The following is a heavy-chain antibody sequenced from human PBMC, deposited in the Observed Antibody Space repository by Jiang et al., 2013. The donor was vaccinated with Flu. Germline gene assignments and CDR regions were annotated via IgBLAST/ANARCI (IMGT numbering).Heavy chain of an antibody. V-gene: IGHV3-48*01. CDR2: ISGASSTI. CDR1: GFPFSSYS. Sequence: VQLVESGGGLVQPGGSLRLSCAASGFPFSSYSMSWVRQAPGKGLEWVSYISGASSTIYYADSVKGRFTISRDNAKNSLDLQMNSLRVEDTAVYYCARGYSSWYFFGYWGQGTLVTVSS. J-gene: IGHJ4*02. CDR3: ARGYSSWYFFGY. D-gene: IGHD6-13*01.